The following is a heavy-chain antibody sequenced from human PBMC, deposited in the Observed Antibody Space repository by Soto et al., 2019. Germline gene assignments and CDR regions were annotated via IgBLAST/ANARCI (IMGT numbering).Heavy chain of an antibody. J-gene: IGHJ1*01. CDR3: ARGSRDCSGGSCFPLPTAEYFRH. D-gene: IGHD2-15*01. Sequence: GASVKVSFKVSGGTFSSYVFSWVRQAPGQGLEWMGGIIPMFGTANHAQKFQGRVTLIADESTSTAYMELSSLRSEDTAVYYCARGSRDCSGGSCFPLPTAEYFRHWGQGTLVTVSS. V-gene: IGHV1-69*13. CDR1: GGTFSSYV. CDR2: IIPMFGTA.